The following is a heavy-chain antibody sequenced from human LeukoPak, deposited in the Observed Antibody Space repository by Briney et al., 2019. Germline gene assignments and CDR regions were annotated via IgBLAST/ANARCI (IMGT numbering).Heavy chain of an antibody. Sequence: GGSLRLSCAASGFTFSSYEMNWVRQAPGKGLEWVSYISSSGTAIYYADSVKSRFTISRDNAKNSLYLQMNSLRAEDTAVYYCARESPSYGGNVFDYWGQGTLVTVSS. V-gene: IGHV3-48*03. D-gene: IGHD4-23*01. CDR1: GFTFSSYE. CDR3: ARESPSYGGNVFDY. J-gene: IGHJ4*02. CDR2: ISSSGTAI.